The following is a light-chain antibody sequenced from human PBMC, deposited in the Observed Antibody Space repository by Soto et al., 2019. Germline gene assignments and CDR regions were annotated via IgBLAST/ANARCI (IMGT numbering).Light chain of an antibody. V-gene: IGKV1-33*01. Sequence: DIQMTQSPSSLSASVGDRVTITCQASQDITNYLNWYQQKPGKAPKVLIYEASNLKTGVPSRFSGSGSGTDFTFTISSLQPEDIATYFCQQYDNVPLTFVGGTKVEIK. J-gene: IGKJ4*01. CDR1: QDITNY. CDR2: EAS. CDR3: QQYDNVPLT.